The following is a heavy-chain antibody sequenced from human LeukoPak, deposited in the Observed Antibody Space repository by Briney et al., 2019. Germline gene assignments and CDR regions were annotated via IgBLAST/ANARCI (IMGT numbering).Heavy chain of an antibody. D-gene: IGHD4-23*01. V-gene: IGHV1-69*13. J-gene: IGHJ6*02. CDR1: GYTFTSYY. Sequence: SVKVSCKASGYTFTSYYMHWVRQAPGQGLEWMGGIIPIFGTANYAQKFQGRVTVTADESTSTAYMELSSLRSEDTAVYYCARAAVDGMDVWGQGTTVTVSS. CDR2: IIPIFGTA. CDR3: ARAAVDGMDV.